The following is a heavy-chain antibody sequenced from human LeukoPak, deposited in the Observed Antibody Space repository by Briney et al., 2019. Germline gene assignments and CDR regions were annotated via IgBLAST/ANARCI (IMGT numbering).Heavy chain of an antibody. CDR3: ARAFDSSGYYYYYYGMDV. Sequence: GGSLRLSCAASGFTFSTYAMNWVRQAPGQGLEWVSGISGSGDNTYYADSVKGRFTISRDNSKNTLYLQMNSLRAEDTAVYYCARAFDSSGYYYYYYGMDVWGQGTTVTVSS. CDR2: ISGSGDNT. V-gene: IGHV3-23*01. J-gene: IGHJ6*02. CDR1: GFTFSTYA. D-gene: IGHD3-22*01.